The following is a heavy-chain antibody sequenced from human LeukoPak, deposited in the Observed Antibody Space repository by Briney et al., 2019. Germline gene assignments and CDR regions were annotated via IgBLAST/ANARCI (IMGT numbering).Heavy chain of an antibody. V-gene: IGHV3-30*02. CDR3: AKVNGGSYYSWDY. CDR1: GFIFNNYA. Sequence: SGGSLRLSCAASGFIFNNYAMHWVRQAPGKGLEWVAFIRYDGSNKYYADSVKGRFTISRDNSKNTLYLQMNSLRAEDTAVYYCAKVNGGSYYSWDYWGQGTLVTVSS. CDR2: IRYDGSNK. J-gene: IGHJ4*02. D-gene: IGHD1-26*01.